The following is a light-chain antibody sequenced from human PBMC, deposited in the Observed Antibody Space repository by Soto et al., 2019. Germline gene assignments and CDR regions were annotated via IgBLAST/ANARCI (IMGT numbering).Light chain of an antibody. J-gene: IGKJ5*01. Sequence: MIRPASTRDGVEVDGVTITFRASQNIRNWLAWYQQKPGKAPNPLIYDASSLKSGVPARFSGSRSGTEFTLAFRSLQPDDFATYNCQQYHTYSTFGQGTRLEIK. CDR1: QNIRNW. CDR2: DAS. V-gene: IGKV1-5*01. CDR3: QQYHTYST.